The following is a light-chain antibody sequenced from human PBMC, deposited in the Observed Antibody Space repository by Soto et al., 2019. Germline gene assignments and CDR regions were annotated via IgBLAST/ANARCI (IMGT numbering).Light chain of an antibody. Sequence: QSVLTQPPSVSGAPGQRVTISCTGSSSNIGAGYDVHWYQQLPETAPKLLIYGNINRPSGVPDRFSGSKSGTSASLAITGLQAEDEADYYCQSYDSSLRGVFGGGTKVTVL. V-gene: IGLV1-40*01. CDR3: QSYDSSLRGV. J-gene: IGLJ3*02. CDR2: GNI. CDR1: SSNIGAGYD.